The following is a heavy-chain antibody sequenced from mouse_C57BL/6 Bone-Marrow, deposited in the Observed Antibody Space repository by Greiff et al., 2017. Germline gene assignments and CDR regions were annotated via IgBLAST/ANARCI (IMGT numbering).Heavy chain of an antibody. Sequence: QVQLQQPGAELVKPGASVKLSCKASGYTFTSYWMHWVKQRPGRGLEWIGRIDPNSGGTKYNEKFKGKATLTVDKPSSTAYMQLSSLTSEDSAVYYCARKRNGVYGNWFAYWGQGTLVTVSA. V-gene: IGHV1-72*01. J-gene: IGHJ3*01. CDR2: IDPNSGGT. CDR3: ARKRNGVYGNWFAY. CDR1: GYTFTSYW. D-gene: IGHD2-1*01.